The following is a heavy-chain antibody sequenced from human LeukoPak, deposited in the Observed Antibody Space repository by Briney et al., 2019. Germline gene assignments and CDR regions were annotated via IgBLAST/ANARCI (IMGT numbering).Heavy chain of an antibody. D-gene: IGHD6-19*01. Sequence: GGSLRLSCAASEFTFSNYDMHWVRQAPGKGLEWVAVIWYDGSNKYYADSVKGRFTISRDNTKNTLYLQMNRLRAEDTAVYYCARGIAVAGTFWFDQWGQGTLVTVSS. CDR3: ARGIAVAGTFWFDQ. CDR1: EFTFSNYD. CDR2: IWYDGSNK. J-gene: IGHJ5*02. V-gene: IGHV3-33*01.